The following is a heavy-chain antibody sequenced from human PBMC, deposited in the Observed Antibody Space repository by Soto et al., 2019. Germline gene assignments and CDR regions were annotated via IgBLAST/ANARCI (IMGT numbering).Heavy chain of an antibody. CDR2: ISHSGST. CDR1: GGSISSGGYS. V-gene: IGHV4-30-2*01. J-gene: IGHJ4*02. CDR3: ARGGLLPDY. Sequence: QLQLQESGSGLVKPSQTLSLTCAVSGGSISSGGYSWSWIRQPPGKGLEWIGYISHSGSTYYNPSLQSRVTISVDTSKNQFSLKLSSVTAADTAVYYCARGGLLPDYWGQGTLVTVSS.